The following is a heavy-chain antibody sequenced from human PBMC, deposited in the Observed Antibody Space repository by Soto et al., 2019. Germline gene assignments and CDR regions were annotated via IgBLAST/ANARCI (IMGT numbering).Heavy chain of an antibody. Sequence: SVKVSCKASGGTFSSYAISWVRQAPGQGLEWMGGIIPIFGTANYAQKFQGRVTITADESTSTAYMELSSLRSEDTAVYYCARPEHSSSWRFYCMDVWGQGTTVPVSS. V-gene: IGHV1-69*13. CDR2: IIPIFGTA. J-gene: IGHJ6*02. CDR1: GGTFSSYA. CDR3: ARPEHSSSWRFYCMDV. D-gene: IGHD6-13*01.